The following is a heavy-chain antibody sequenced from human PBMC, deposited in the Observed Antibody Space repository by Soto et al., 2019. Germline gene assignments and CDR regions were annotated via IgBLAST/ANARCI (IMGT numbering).Heavy chain of an antibody. CDR1: GFTFRSYG. Sequence: GGSLRLSCAASGFTFRSYGMHWVRQAPGKGLEWVAIISFDGSNKYYADSVKGRFTISRDNPKNTLFLQMNSLRAEDTAFYYCAKGYRSNGVWHFDYWGQGTLVTSPQ. D-gene: IGHD2-8*01. CDR3: AKGYRSNGVWHFDY. J-gene: IGHJ4*02. CDR2: ISFDGSNK. V-gene: IGHV3-30*18.